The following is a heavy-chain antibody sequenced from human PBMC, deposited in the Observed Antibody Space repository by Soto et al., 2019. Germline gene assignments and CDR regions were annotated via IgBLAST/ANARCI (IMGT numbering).Heavy chain of an antibody. CDR3: ARGHLAVVPVASWFYYMDV. CDR2: INAGNGNT. Sequence: ASVKVSCKASGYTFTSYGISWVRQAPGQGLEWMGWINAGNGNTRYAQKFQGRVTITRDTPARTAYMELSSLRSEDTAVYYCARGHLAVVPVASWFYYMDVWGKGTTVTVSS. J-gene: IGHJ6*03. V-gene: IGHV1-18*01. D-gene: IGHD2-2*01. CDR1: GYTFTSYG.